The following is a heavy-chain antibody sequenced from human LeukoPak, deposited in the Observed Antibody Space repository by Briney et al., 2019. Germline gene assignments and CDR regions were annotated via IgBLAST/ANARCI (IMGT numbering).Heavy chain of an antibody. Sequence: GGSLRLSCAVSGFSVSGYWMTWVRQAPGKGLEWVANIKQDGSEKNYVDSAKGRFTISRDNAENSLFLQMNSQGVEETAVYYCAREWQGGIAAAGTRIEGDYWGRGAMVAVSS. V-gene: IGHV3-7*01. D-gene: IGHD6-13*01. CDR2: IKQDGSEK. CDR3: AREWQGGIAAAGTRIEGDY. J-gene: IGHJ4*02. CDR1: GFSVSGYW.